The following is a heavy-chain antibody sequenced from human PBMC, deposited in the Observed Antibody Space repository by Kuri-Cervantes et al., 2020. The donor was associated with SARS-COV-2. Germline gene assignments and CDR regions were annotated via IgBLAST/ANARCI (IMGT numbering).Heavy chain of an antibody. V-gene: IGHV4-38-2*01. J-gene: IGHJ6*03. D-gene: IGHD3-22*01. Sequence: SETLSLTCAVSGYSISSGYYWGWIRQPPGKGLEWIGEINHSGSTNYNPSLKSRVVILVDRSQQQFSMRLSSLTAADTAVYYCARTYGLLRYVYYMDVWGKGTAVTVSS. CDR2: INHSGST. CDR3: ARTYGLLRYVYYMDV. CDR1: GYSISSGYY.